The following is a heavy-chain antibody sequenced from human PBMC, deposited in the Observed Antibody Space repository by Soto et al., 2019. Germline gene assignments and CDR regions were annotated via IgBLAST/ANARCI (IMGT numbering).Heavy chain of an antibody. CDR3: AREGRGNCSGGSCYSNYYYGMAV. CDR1: GFTFSSYA. V-gene: IGHV3-23*01. D-gene: IGHD2-15*01. CDR2: ISGSGGST. Sequence: PGGSLRLSCAASGFTFSSYAMSWVRQAPGKGLEWVSAISGSGGSTYYADSVKGRFTISRDNSKNTLYLQMNSLRAEDTAVYYCAREGRGNCSGGSCYSNYYYGMAVWGQGTTVTVSS. J-gene: IGHJ6*02.